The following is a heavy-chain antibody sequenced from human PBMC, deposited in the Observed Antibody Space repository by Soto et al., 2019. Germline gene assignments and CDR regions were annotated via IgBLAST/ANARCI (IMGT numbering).Heavy chain of an antibody. CDR3: ASSGKKEDY. V-gene: IGHV3-30-3*01. D-gene: IGHD3-10*01. Sequence: QVQLVESGGGVVQPGRSLRLSCAASGFTFSSYAMHWVRQAPGKGLEWVAVISYDGSNKYYADSVKGRFTISRDNSKNTLYLQMNSLRAEDTAVYYCASSGKKEDYWGQGTLVTVSS. CDR1: GFTFSSYA. CDR2: ISYDGSNK. J-gene: IGHJ4*02.